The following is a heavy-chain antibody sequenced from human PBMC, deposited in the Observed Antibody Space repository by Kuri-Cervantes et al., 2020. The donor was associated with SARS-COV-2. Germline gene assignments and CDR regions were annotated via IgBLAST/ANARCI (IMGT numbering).Heavy chain of an antibody. CDR1: GYSFTSYW. CDR2: IYPGDSDT. Sequence: GGSLRLSCKGSGYSFTSYWIGWVRQMPGKGLEWMGIIYPGDSDTRYSPSFQGQVTISADKSISTAYLQWRSLKASDTAMYYCATQLGGVEYSSSGSGAFDIWGQGTMVTVSS. V-gene: IGHV5-51*01. J-gene: IGHJ3*02. D-gene: IGHD6-6*01. CDR3: ATQLGGVEYSSSGSGAFDI.